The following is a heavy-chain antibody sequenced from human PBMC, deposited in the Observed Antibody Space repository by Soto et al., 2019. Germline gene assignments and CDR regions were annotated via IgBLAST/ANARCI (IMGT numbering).Heavy chain of an antibody. Sequence: QVQLVQSGTEVKKPGASVKVSCKTSGYTFTNHGINWVRQAPGQGLEWMGWINPYNANTNYAQKLQGRVTMTTDTSTTTANMDLRSLTSDDTAGYYCARDRVAGIWGDAFDIWGQGKVVTVSS. D-gene: IGHD3-16*01. CDR2: INPYNANT. CDR3: ARDRVAGIWGDAFDI. CDR1: GYTFTNHG. J-gene: IGHJ3*02. V-gene: IGHV1-18*04.